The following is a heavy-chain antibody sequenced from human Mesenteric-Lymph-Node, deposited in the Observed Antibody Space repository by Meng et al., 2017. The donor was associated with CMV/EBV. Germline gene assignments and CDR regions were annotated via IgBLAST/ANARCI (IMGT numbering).Heavy chain of an antibody. V-gene: IGHV4-38-2*02. CDR3: ARGRVGPSSTSNWFDP. CDR2: IYHSGST. CDR1: GYSTSSGYY. Sequence: SETLSLTCTVSGYSTSSGYYWGWIRQPPGKGLEWIGSIYHSGSTYYNPSLKSRVTISIDTSKNQFSLELTSVTAADTAVYYCARGRVGPSSTSNWFDPWGQGTLVTVSS. D-gene: IGHD2-2*01. J-gene: IGHJ5*02.